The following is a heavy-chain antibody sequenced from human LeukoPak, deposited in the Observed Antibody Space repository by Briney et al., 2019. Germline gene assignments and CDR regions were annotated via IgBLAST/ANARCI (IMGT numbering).Heavy chain of an antibody. Sequence: GGSLRLSCAASGFTFSSSAMTWVRQAPGKGLEWVSAISGSGGTTYYADSVKGRFTISRDKSKNTLYLQMNSLRAEDTAVYYCAKEYRYFDYWGQGTLVTVSS. CDR1: GFTFSSSA. J-gene: IGHJ4*02. V-gene: IGHV3-23*01. D-gene: IGHD2-2*02. CDR2: ISGSGGTT. CDR3: AKEYRYFDY.